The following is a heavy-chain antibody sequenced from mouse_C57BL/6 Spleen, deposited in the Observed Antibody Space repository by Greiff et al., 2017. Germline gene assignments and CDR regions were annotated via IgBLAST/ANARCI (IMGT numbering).Heavy chain of an antibody. J-gene: IGHJ4*01. CDR3: AIVIYYGNYVYYYAIDY. V-gene: IGHV5-4*03. CDR2: ISDGGSYT. D-gene: IGHD2-1*01. CDR1: AFTFRSYA. Sequence: EVKLMESVGCLVKPGGSLKLSSAASAFTFRSYAMSWVRQTPEKRLEWVATISDGGSYTYYPDNVKVRFTSSRENAKNNLYLQISHLKSEDTAMYYCAIVIYYGNYVYYYAIDYRGQ.